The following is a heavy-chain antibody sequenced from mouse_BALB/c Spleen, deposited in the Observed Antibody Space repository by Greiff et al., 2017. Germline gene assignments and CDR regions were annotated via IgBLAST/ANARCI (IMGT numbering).Heavy chain of an antibody. Sequence: DVKLVESGGGLVKPGGSLKLSCAASGFTFSSYAMSWVRQTPEKRLEWDASISSGGSTYYPDSVKGRFTISRDNARNILYLQMSSLRSEDTAMYYCARLRHYAMDYWGQGTSVTVSS. CDR2: ISSGGST. V-gene: IGHV5-6-5*01. D-gene: IGHD1-2*01. J-gene: IGHJ4*01. CDR3: ARLRHYAMDY. CDR1: GFTFSSYA.